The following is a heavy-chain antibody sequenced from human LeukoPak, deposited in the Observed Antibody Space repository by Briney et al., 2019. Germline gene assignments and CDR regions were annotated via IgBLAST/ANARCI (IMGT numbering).Heavy chain of an antibody. J-gene: IGHJ4*02. V-gene: IGHV3-23*01. CDR1: GFTFSSYG. CDR3: AKDVVGYYYDGSGYYDY. D-gene: IGHD3-22*01. Sequence: PGGSLRLSCAASGFTFSSYGMSWVRQAPGKGLEWVSAISGSGGSTYYADSVKGRFTISRDNSKNTLYLQMNSLRAEDTAVYYCAKDVVGYYYDGSGYYDYWGQGTLVTVSS. CDR2: ISGSGGST.